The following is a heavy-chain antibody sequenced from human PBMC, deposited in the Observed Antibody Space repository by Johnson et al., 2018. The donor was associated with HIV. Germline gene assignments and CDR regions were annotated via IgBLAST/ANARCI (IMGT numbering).Heavy chain of an antibody. Sequence: EVQLVESGGGLVQPGGSLRLSCAASGFTFRSYWMSWVRQAPGKGLEWVANINQDGSAKYYVDSVKGRFTISRDNAEKSLFLQMNSLTAEDTAMYYALLGQDGGGIWGQGTMVTVSS. D-gene: IGHD3-16*01. J-gene: IGHJ3*02. CDR2: INQDGSAK. V-gene: IGHV3-7*01. CDR1: GFTFRSYW. CDR3: LLGQDGGGI.